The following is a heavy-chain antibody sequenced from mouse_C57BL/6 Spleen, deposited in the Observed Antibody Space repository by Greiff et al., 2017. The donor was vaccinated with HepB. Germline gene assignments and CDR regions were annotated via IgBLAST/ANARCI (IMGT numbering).Heavy chain of an antibody. Sequence: QVHVKQPGAELVMPGASVKLSCKASGYTFTSYWMHWVKQRPGQGLEWIGEIDPSDSYTNYNQKFKGKSTLTVDKSSSTAYMQLSSLTSEDSAVYYCARSDGSRYFDVWGTGTTVTVSS. D-gene: IGHD1-1*01. CDR2: IDPSDSYT. J-gene: IGHJ1*03. CDR3: ARSDGSRYFDV. CDR1: GYTFTSYW. V-gene: IGHV1-69*01.